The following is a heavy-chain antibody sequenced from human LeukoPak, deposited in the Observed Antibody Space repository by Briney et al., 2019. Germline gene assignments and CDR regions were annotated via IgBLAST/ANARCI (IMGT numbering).Heavy chain of an antibody. CDR2: IYYSGSNSGST. J-gene: IGHJ2*01. CDR3: ARRAIVDWYFDL. Sequence: SETLSLTCTMSGGSFTSYYWSWIRQPPGNGLEWIGYIYYSGSNSGSTNYHPSLKSRVTISLDTSKNLYSLKLRSVTAADTAVYYCARRAIVDWYFDLWGRGTLVTVSS. V-gene: IGHV4-59*01. D-gene: IGHD1-26*01. CDR1: GGSFTSYY.